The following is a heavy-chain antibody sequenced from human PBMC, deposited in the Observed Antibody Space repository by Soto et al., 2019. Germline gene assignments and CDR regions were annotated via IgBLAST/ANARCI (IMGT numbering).Heavy chain of an antibody. D-gene: IGHD4-4*01. Sequence: ASVKVSCKASGGTFSNYAISWVRQAPGQGLVWMGGIIPMFGTPNYAQKFQGRVTITADESTRTAYLELNSLRPEDTAVYYCAKGGYSNGRSPCYCMDVWGHGTTVTVSS. CDR1: GGTFSNYA. CDR2: IIPMFGTP. CDR3: AKGGYSNGRSPCYCMDV. J-gene: IGHJ6*02. V-gene: IGHV1-69*13.